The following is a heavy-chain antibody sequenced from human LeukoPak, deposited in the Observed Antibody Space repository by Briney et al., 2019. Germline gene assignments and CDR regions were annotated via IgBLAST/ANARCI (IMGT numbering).Heavy chain of an antibody. CDR1: GFTFSNYA. D-gene: IGHD7-27*01. V-gene: IGHV3-48*01. J-gene: IGHJ4*02. CDR3: ARDNWGSRTSYFDY. Sequence: PGGSLRLSCAASGFTFSNYAMNWVRQAPGKGLEGLSYISSSSSTIYYADSVKGRFTISRDNAKNSLYLQMSSLRAEDTAVYYCARDNWGSRTSYFDYWGQGTLVTVSS. CDR2: ISSSSSTI.